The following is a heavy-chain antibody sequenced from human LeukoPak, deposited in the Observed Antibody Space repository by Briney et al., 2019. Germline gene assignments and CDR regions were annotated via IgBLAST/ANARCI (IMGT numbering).Heavy chain of an antibody. CDR3: AKSQQITVFGVPHGDV. CDR2: ISYDGNNK. CDR1: GFIFNSYG. D-gene: IGHD3-3*01. V-gene: IGHV3-30*18. Sequence: PGGSLRLSCAASGFIFNSYGMHWARQAPGKGLEWVAVISYDGNNKYYPDSVKGRFTVSRDNSKNTLYLQMNSLRPEDTAVYYCAKSQQITVFGVPHGDVWGQGTTVIVSS. J-gene: IGHJ6*02.